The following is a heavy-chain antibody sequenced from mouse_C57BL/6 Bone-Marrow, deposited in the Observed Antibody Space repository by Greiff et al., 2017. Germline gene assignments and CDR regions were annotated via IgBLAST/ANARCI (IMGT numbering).Heavy chain of an antibody. J-gene: IGHJ4*01. Sequence: QVQLQQPGAELVRPGTSVKLSCKASGYTFTSYWMHWVKQRPGQGLEWIGVIDPSDSYTNYNQKFKGKATLTVDTSSSTAYMQLSSLTSEDSAFYYCAKWGYSFYYMDDWGQGTTVTVSS. CDR3: AKWGYSFYYMDD. CDR2: IDPSDSYT. CDR1: GYTFTSYW. V-gene: IGHV1-59*01. D-gene: IGHD2-12*01.